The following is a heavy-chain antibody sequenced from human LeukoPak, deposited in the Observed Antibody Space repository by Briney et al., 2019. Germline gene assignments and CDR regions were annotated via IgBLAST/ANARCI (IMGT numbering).Heavy chain of an antibody. J-gene: IGHJ5*02. CDR2: ISPSEET. Sequence: PSETLSLTCTVSGVSISSYYWSWIRHPPGKGLECIADISPSEETNYNPSHESRVTVSIDSSKNQFCLKLSSVSAVDTAVFSCARSPHNSAWYEKWFDPWGQGTLVTVSS. V-gene: IGHV4-4*08. CDR3: ARSPHNSAWYEKWFDP. D-gene: IGHD6-19*01. CDR1: GVSISSYY.